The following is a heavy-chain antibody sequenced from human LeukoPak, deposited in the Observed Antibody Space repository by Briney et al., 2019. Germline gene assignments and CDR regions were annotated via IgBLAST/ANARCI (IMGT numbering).Heavy chain of an antibody. D-gene: IGHD2-8*02. CDR2: ISDIGSI. Sequence: SETLSLTCTVSGGSISSYYWSWIRQPPGKGLEWIAYISDIGSINYNPSLKSRATISLDTSMNQFSLKLSSVTAADTAVYYCAGHHPRNTVDFWGQGTLVTVSS. CDR1: GGSISSYY. J-gene: IGHJ4*02. CDR3: AGHHPRNTVDF. V-gene: IGHV4-59*08.